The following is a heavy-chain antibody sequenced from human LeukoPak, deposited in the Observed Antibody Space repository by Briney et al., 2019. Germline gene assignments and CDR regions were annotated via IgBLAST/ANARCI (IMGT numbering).Heavy chain of an antibody. CDR1: GYSISSGYL. CDR2: IDGSGTS. V-gene: IGHV4-38-2*02. CDR3: ARVSGYDWESFYDY. D-gene: IGHD5-12*01. J-gene: IGHJ4*02. Sequence: ETLSLTCTVSGYSISSGYLWGWIRQPPGKGLEWIGSIDGSGTSYYNPSLKSRVTISVDTSRSQFSLKMTSVTAADTAVYYCARVSGYDWESFYDYWGQGSLVTVSS.